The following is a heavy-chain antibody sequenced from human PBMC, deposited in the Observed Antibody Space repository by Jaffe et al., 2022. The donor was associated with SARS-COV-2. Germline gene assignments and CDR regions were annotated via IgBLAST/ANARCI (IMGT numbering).Heavy chain of an antibody. CDR2: INWSSGSI. CDR1: GFTFDDYA. Sequence: EVQLVESGGGLVQPGRSLRLSCAASGFTFDDYAMHWVRQAPGKGLEWVSGINWSSGSIAYADSVKGRFTISRDNGKNSLYLQMNSLSAEDTALYHCAKDLHATSWSRGSPFDYWGQGTLVTVSS. V-gene: IGHV3-9*01. D-gene: IGHD2-2*01. J-gene: IGHJ4*02. CDR3: AKDLHATSWSRGSPFDY.